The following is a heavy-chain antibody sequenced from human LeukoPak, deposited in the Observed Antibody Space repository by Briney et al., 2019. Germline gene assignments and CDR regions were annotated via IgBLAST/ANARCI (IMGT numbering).Heavy chain of an antibody. V-gene: IGHV3-23*01. D-gene: IGHD1-1*01. CDR1: GFTFSSYA. CDR2: ISGSGGST. J-gene: IGHJ4*02. CDR3: AKVVGTIPAQGPFDY. Sequence: PGGSLKLSCAASGFTFSSYAMSWVRQAPGKGLEWVSAISGSGGSTYYADTVKGRFTISRDNSKNTLYLQMNSLRAEDTAVYYCAKVVGTIPAQGPFDYWGQGTLVTVSS.